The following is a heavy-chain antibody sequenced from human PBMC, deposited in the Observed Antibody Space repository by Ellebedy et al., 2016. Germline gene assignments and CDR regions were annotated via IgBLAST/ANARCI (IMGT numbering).Heavy chain of an antibody. CDR1: GFAFSTYS. CDR2: ITNGNSFI. CDR3: ARKNSSGYSNDF. V-gene: IGHV3-21*01. D-gene: IGHD3-22*01. J-gene: IGHJ4*02. Sequence: GGSLRLSCAASGFAFSTYSMNWVRQAPGKGLQWVSSITNGNSFIDYADSVKGRFTISRDNAKNSLYLQMNSLRGEDTAVYYCARKNSSGYSNDFWGQGTLVTVSS.